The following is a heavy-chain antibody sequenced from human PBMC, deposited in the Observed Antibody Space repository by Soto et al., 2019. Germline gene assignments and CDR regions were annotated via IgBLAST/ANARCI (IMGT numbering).Heavy chain of an antibody. D-gene: IGHD4-17*01. V-gene: IGHV2-26*01. CDR1: GFSLSNARMG. Sequence: QVTLKESGPVLVKPTETLTLTCTVSGFSLSNARMGVSWIRQPPGKALEWLAHIFSNDEKSYSTSLKSRLTIAKDTSKSQVVLTMTNMDPVDTATYHCARIPDYGDPEWYFDLWGRGTLVTVSS. CDR2: IFSNDEK. J-gene: IGHJ2*01. CDR3: ARIPDYGDPEWYFDL.